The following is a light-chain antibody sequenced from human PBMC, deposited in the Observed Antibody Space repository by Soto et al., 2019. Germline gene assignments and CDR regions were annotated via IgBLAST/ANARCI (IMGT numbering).Light chain of an antibody. V-gene: IGKV3-20*01. CDR1: QSVSSSY. J-gene: IGKJ2*01. Sequence: EIVLTQSPGTLSLSPGARATLSCRASQSVSSSYLAWYQHKPGQAPRLLIYGASNRATGIPDRFSGSGSGTDFNLTISRLEPEDFAVYYCQQYGSSPPYTFGQGTKLEIK. CDR2: GAS. CDR3: QQYGSSPPYT.